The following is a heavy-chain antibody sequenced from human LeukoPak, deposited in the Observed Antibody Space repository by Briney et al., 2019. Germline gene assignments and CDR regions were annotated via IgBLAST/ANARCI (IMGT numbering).Heavy chain of an antibody. Sequence: KPSETLSLTCTVSGGSTSSYYWSWIRQPPGKGLEWIGYIYYSGSTNYNPSLKSRVTISVDTSKNQFSLKLSSVTAADTAVYYCARGVPAADDAFDIWGQGTMVTVSS. V-gene: IGHV4-59*08. CDR3: ARGVPAADDAFDI. CDR2: IYYSGST. CDR1: GGSTSSYY. D-gene: IGHD2-2*01. J-gene: IGHJ3*02.